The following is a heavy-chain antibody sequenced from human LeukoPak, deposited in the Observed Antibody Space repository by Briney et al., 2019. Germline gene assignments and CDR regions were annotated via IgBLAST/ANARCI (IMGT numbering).Heavy chain of an antibody. D-gene: IGHD6-25*01. Sequence: SETLSLTCTVSGGSINSYYWSWIRQPPGEGLEWIGYTSNSGSTDYNPSLKSRVTISEDTSKNQFSLKLNSVTAADTAVYYCARGTEGSAWLLQHWGQGTMVTVSS. J-gene: IGHJ1*01. CDR1: GGSINSYY. V-gene: IGHV4-59*01. CDR2: TSNSGST. CDR3: ARGTEGSAWLLQH.